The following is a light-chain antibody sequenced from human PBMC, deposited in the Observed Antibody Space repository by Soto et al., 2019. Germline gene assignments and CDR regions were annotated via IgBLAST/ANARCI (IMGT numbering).Light chain of an antibody. J-gene: IGLJ2*01. V-gene: IGLV1-40*01. Sequence: QAVVTQPPSMSGAPGQRVTISCTGSSSNIGTGYGVHWYQQLPGTGPKLIIYGNSNRPSGVPDRFSASRSGTSASLAITGLQAEDEAHYYCQSYDTRLSNYVFGGGTKVTVL. CDR3: QSYDTRLSNYV. CDR2: GNS. CDR1: SSNIGTGYG.